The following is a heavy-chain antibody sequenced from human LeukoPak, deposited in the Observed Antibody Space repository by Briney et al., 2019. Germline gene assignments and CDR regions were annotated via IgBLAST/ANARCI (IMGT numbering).Heavy chain of an antibody. D-gene: IGHD4-17*01. J-gene: IGHJ4*02. Sequence: ASVKVSCKASGYTFTGYYMHWVRQAPGQGLEWMGWINPNSGGTNYAQKFQGRVTMTTDTSTSTAYMELRSLRSDDTAVYYCARARTTGYSDYWGQGTLVTVSS. CDR2: INPNSGGT. V-gene: IGHV1-2*02. CDR3: ARARTTGYSDY. CDR1: GYTFTGYY.